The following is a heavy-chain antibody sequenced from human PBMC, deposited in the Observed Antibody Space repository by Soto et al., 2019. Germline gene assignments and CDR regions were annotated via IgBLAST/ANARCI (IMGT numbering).Heavy chain of an antibody. Sequence: SVKVSCKASGGTFSSYAISWVRQAPGQGLEWMGGIIPIFGTANYAQKFQGRVTITADESTSTAYMELSSLRSGDTAVYYCARETYSSSWNNWFDTWGQGTLVTVSS. CDR1: GGTFSSYA. V-gene: IGHV1-69*13. CDR3: ARETYSSSWNNWFDT. CDR2: IIPIFGTA. J-gene: IGHJ5*02. D-gene: IGHD6-13*01.